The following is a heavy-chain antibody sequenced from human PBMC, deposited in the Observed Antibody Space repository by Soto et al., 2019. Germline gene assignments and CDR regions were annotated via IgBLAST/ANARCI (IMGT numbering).Heavy chain of an antibody. CDR2: ISGYNGNT. CDR1: GYSFTTYG. V-gene: IGHV1-18*01. J-gene: IGHJ6*02. Sequence: QVQLVQSRGEVKKPGASVKVSCKTSGYSFTTYGISWVRQAPGQGLEWMGWISGYNGNTNYAQKLQDRVTMTTDTSTSTAYMELRSLRSDDTAVYYCAREGPAPYYYYGMDVWGQGSTVTVSS. CDR3: AREGPAPYYYYGMDV.